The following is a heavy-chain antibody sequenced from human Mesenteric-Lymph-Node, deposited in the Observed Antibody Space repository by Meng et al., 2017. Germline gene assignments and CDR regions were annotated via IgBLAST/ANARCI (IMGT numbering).Heavy chain of an antibody. CDR2: IYYSGST. Sequence: GSLRLSCTVSGGSISSYYWSWIRQPPGKGLEWIGYIYYSGSTNYNPSPKSRVTISVDTSKNQFSLKLSSVTAADTAVYYCARDYYDSSGYFLFDYWGQGTLVTVSS. D-gene: IGHD3-22*01. V-gene: IGHV4-59*01. CDR1: GGSISSYY. CDR3: ARDYYDSSGYFLFDY. J-gene: IGHJ4*02.